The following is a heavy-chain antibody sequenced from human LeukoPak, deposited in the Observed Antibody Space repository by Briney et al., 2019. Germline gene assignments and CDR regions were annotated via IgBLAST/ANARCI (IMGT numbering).Heavy chain of an antibody. V-gene: IGHV1-18*01. CDR3: ARMIPVAGTFDY. Sequence: ASVKVSCKASGYTFTSYGISWVRQAPGQGLEWMGWISAYNGNTNYAQKLQGRVTMTTDTSTSTAYMELSSLRSEDTAVYYCARMIPVAGTFDYWGQGTLVTVSS. J-gene: IGHJ4*02. CDR2: ISAYNGNT. D-gene: IGHD6-19*01. CDR1: GYTFTSYG.